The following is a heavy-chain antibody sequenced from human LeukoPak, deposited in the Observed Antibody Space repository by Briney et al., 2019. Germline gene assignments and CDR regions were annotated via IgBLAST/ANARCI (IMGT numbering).Heavy chain of an antibody. V-gene: IGHV1-69*13. J-gene: IGHJ4*02. CDR1: GGTFSSYA. D-gene: IGHD3-10*01. CDR3: ARVADYYGSGSYYAY. Sequence: ASVKVSCKASGGTFSSYAISWVRQAPGQGRGWMGGIIPIFGTANYAQKFQGRVTITADESTSTAYIELSSLRSEDTAVYYCARVADYYGSGSYYAYWGQGTLVTVSS. CDR2: IIPIFGTA.